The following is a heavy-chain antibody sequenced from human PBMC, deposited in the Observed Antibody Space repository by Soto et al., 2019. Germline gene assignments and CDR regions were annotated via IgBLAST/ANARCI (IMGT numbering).Heavy chain of an antibody. CDR2: ISSDGDTI. J-gene: IGHJ6*02. V-gene: IGHV3-9*01. D-gene: IGHD5-12*01. CDR1: GFTFHEYA. CDR3: TKGGYDLIYYFGMDV. Sequence: EVQLLESGGGLVQPGTSLRVSCAASGFTFHEYAMHWVRQAPGKGLEWVSGISSDGDTIAYADSVQGRFTVFRDNAKNSLYLQMNSLRAEDTALYYCTKGGYDLIYYFGMDVWGQGTTVTVSS.